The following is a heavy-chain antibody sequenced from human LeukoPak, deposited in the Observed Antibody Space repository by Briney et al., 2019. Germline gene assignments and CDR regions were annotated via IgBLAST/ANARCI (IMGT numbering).Heavy chain of an antibody. D-gene: IGHD6-13*01. V-gene: IGHV3-33*01. J-gene: IGHJ6*02. CDR3: ASGAAAGTNYYYGMDV. Sequence: GGSLRLSCAASGFTFSSYGMHWVRQAPGNGLEWVAVIWYDGSNKYYADSVKGRFTTSRDNSKNTLYLQMNSLRAEDTAVYYCASGAAAGTNYYYGMDVWGQGTTVTVSS. CDR2: IWYDGSNK. CDR1: GFTFSSYG.